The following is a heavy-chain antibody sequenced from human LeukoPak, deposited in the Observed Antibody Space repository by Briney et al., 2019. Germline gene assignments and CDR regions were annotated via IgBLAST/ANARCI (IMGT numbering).Heavy chain of an antibody. Sequence: GGSLRLSCAASGFTFSSYXXXXXXQXXXXGXXXXXXXXXXXXXXYXXXXVXXXXXXXXXNSNNTLYLQMNSLRAEDTAVYYCAKHYGSGRYYFDYWGQGALVTVSS. D-gene: IGHD3-10*01. CDR2: XXXXXXXX. V-gene: IGHV3-23*01. CDR1: GFTFSSYX. J-gene: IGHJ4*02. CDR3: AKHYGSGRYYFDY.